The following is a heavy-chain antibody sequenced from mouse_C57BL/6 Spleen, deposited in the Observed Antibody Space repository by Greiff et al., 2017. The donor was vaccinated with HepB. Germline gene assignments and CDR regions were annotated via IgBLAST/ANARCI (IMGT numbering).Heavy chain of an antibody. CDR2: ISYDGSN. CDR1: GYSITSGYY. D-gene: IGHD2-3*01. V-gene: IGHV3-6*01. Sequence: VQLKESGPGLVKPSQSLSLTCSVTGYSITSGYYWNWIRQFPGNKLEWMGYISYDGSNNYNPSLKNRISITRDTSKNQFFLKLNSVTNEDTATYYCARDEGYRLTGCFDVWGTGTTVTVSS. J-gene: IGHJ1*03. CDR3: ARDEGYRLTGCFDV.